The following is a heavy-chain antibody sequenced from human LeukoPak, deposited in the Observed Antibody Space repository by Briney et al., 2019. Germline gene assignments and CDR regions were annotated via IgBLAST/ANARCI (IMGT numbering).Heavy chain of an antibody. J-gene: IGHJ4*02. CDR2: IYHSGST. D-gene: IGHD5-24*01. CDR3: VRGGYNPFDY. Sequence: SQTLSLTCAVSGGSISSGGYSWSWIRQPPGKGLEWIGYIYHSGSTYYNPSLKSRVTISVDRSKNQFSLKLSSVTAADTAVYYCVRGGYNPFDYWGQGTLVTVSS. V-gene: IGHV4-30-2*01. CDR1: GGSISSGGYS.